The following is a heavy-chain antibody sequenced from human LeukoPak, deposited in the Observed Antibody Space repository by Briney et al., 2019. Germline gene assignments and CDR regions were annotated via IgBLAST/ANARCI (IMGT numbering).Heavy chain of an antibody. CDR2: INPNDGDT. D-gene: IGHD2-2*01. CDR1: GYTFTVCY. V-gene: IGHV1-2*02. Sequence: VASVNVSCTSSGYTFTVCYMRWVRQAPGQGFEWMGWINPNDGDTNYAQKFQGRVTMTRDTSISTAHMEVSRLRSDDTAVYYCARANFLYCSSSTCLFDYWGQGTLVTVSS. CDR3: ARANFLYCSSSTCLFDY. J-gene: IGHJ4*02.